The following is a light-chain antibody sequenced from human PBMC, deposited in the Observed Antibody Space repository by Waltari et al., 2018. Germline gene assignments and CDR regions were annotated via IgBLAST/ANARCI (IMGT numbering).Light chain of an antibody. CDR3: FSTDSSNNQRV. V-gene: IGLV3-10*01. CDR1: ALPTKY. CDR2: EDN. Sequence: SYELTQPPSVSVSPGQTARITCSGDALPTKYAYCYQQKSGQAPVVVIYEDNKRPSGIPERFSGSSSGTMATLTISGAQVEDQADYYCFSTDSSNNQRVFGGGTKLSVL. J-gene: IGLJ3*02.